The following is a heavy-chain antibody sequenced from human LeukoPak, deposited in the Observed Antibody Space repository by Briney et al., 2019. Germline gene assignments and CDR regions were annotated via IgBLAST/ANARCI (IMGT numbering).Heavy chain of an antibody. Sequence: KSGGPLRLSCAASGFTFSKAWMTWVRQAPGKGLEWVGRIKSNTEGGTTEYAAPVKGRFTISRDDSKNTLSLQMNSLKTEDTAVYYCTTGAGTYSSAWPDYWGQGTLVTVSS. D-gene: IGHD6-19*01. CDR3: TTGAGTYSSAWPDY. J-gene: IGHJ4*02. V-gene: IGHV3-15*01. CDR2: IKSNTEGGTT. CDR1: GFTFSKAW.